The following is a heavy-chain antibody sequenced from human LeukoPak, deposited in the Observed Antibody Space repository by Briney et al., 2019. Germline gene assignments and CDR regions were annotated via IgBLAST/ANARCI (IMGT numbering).Heavy chain of an antibody. V-gene: IGHV3-7*01. CDR3: ARDPVYDYVWGSYRPYYFDY. Sequence: GGSLRLSYAASGFTFSSYWMSWVRQAPGKGLEWVANIKQDGSEKYYVDSVKGRFTISRDNAKNSLYLQMNSLRAEDTAVYYCARDPVYDYVWGSYRPYYFDYWGQGTLVTVSS. CDR2: IKQDGSEK. J-gene: IGHJ4*02. CDR1: GFTFSSYW. D-gene: IGHD3-16*02.